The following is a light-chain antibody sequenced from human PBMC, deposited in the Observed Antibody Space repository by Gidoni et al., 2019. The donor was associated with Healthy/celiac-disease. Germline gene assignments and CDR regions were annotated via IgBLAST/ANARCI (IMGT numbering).Light chain of an antibody. CDR2: DAS. CDR3: QQYYSYPWT. Sequence: DIQMPKAPSTLSASVAHRVTITCRASQSIRSWLAWYQQQPGKAPKLLIYDASSLESGVPARFSGSGSGTEFTLTISSLQPDDFATYYCQQYYSYPWTFGQGTKVEIK. J-gene: IGKJ1*01. V-gene: IGKV1-5*01. CDR1: QSIRSW.